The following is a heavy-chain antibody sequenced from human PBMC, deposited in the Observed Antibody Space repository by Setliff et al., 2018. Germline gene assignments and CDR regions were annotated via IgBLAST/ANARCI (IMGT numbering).Heavy chain of an antibody. J-gene: IGHJ3*01. CDR1: GFTFSSHW. Sequence: PGGSLRLSCAAAGFTFSSHWMHWVRQAPGKRLMWVSRINNDGSSTTYEESVKGRFTISRDNAKNTLYLQMNSLRAEDTAVYYCARDRWKVMVNKGDDAFDLWGQGTMVTVSS. D-gene: IGHD5-18*01. CDR2: INNDGSST. CDR3: ARDRWKVMVNKGDDAFDL. V-gene: IGHV3-74*01.